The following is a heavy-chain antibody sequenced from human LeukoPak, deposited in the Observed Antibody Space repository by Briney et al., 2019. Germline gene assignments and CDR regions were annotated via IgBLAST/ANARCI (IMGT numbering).Heavy chain of an antibody. CDR2: INSDGSNT. CDR1: GFAFSSHW. Sequence: GGSLRLSCAASGFAFSSHWMHWVRQVLGKGLVWLSRINSDGSNTIYADSVEGRFTISRDNVKNTLYLQMNSLRAEDTAVYYCTRDLMDFDYGDKGGNYWGQGTLVTVSS. V-gene: IGHV3-74*01. CDR3: TRDLMDFDYGDKGGNY. J-gene: IGHJ4*02. D-gene: IGHD4-23*01.